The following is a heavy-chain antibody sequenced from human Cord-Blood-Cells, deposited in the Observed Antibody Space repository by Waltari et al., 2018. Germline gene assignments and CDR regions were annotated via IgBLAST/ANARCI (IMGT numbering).Heavy chain of an antibody. J-gene: IGHJ3*02. Sequence: QVQPVQSGAEVKKPGPSVKVSCNAPGGTYSSYAISWVRQAPGQGLEWMGGIIPILGIANYAQNFQGRVTITADESTSTAYMELSSLRSEDTAVYYCASGGTAFDIWGQGTMVTVSS. CDR1: GGTYSSYA. D-gene: IGHD3-16*01. V-gene: IGHV1-69*04. CDR2: IIPILGIA. CDR3: ASGGTAFDI.